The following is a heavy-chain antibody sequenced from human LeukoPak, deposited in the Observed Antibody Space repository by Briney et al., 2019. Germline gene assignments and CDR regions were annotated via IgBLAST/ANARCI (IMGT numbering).Heavy chain of an antibody. CDR3: ARQRVAARPTWLFDY. D-gene: IGHD6-6*01. CDR2: IYYSGST. Sequence: WVRQPQGKGLEWIGSIYYSGSTYYNPSLKSRVTISVDTSKNQFSLKLSSVTAADTAVYYCARQRVAARPTWLFDYWGQGTLVTVSS. J-gene: IGHJ4*02. V-gene: IGHV4-39*01.